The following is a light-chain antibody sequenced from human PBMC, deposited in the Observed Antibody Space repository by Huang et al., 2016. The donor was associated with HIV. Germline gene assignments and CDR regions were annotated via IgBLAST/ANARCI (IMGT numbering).Light chain of an antibody. J-gene: IGKJ4*01. CDR2: CAS. CDR1: QNIGSD. CDR3: QQYNHWPPFA. Sequence: EMLMTQSPATLSVSPGERASLSCRASQNIGSDLAWYQQKPGEAPRLLIYCASTRATGSAARFSGSGSGTEFTLTISGLQSEDSAVYYCQQYNHWPPFAFGGGTKVEIK. V-gene: IGKV3-15*01.